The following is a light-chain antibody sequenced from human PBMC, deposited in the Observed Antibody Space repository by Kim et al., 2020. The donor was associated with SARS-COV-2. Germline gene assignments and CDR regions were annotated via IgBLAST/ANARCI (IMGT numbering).Light chain of an antibody. Sequence: SYELTQPPSVSVSPGQTARITCSGDALPKQYAYWYQQKPGQAPVLVIYKDSERPSGIPERFSGSSSATTVTLTISGVQAEDEADYYCQSADSSGTYEVFGGGTQLTVL. CDR2: KDS. CDR3: QSADSSGTYEV. CDR1: ALPKQY. V-gene: IGLV3-25*03. J-gene: IGLJ2*01.